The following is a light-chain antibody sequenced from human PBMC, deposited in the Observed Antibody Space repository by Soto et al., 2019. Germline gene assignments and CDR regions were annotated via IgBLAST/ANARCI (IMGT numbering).Light chain of an antibody. CDR2: DVS. CDR1: SSDVGGYNY. J-gene: IGLJ3*02. V-gene: IGLV2-11*01. Sequence: QSALTQPRSVSGSPGQSVTISCTGTSSDVGGYNYVSWYQQHPGKAPKLMIYDVSKRPSGVPDRFSGSKSVNTASLTISGLQAEEEADYYCCSYAGSYTWVFGGGTQLTVL. CDR3: CSYAGSYTWV.